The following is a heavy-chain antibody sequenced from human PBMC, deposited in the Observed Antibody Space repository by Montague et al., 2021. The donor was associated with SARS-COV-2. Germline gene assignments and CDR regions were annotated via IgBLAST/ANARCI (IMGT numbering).Heavy chain of an antibody. CDR3: ARVRAVPAAMRIFSLGRSYYGIDG. CDR2: INHSGST. V-gene: IGHV4-34*01. Sequence: SETLSLTCAVYGGSFSGYYRSWIRQPPGKGLEWIGEINHSGSTNYNPSLKSRVTISVDTSKNQFSLKLSSVTAADTAVYYCARVRAVPAAMRIFSLGRSYYGIDGGGRGTAVTVSS. CDR1: GGSFSGYY. D-gene: IGHD2-2*01. J-gene: IGHJ6*02.